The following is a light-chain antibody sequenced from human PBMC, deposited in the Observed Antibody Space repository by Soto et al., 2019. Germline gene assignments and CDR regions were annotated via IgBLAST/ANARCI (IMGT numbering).Light chain of an antibody. J-gene: IGKJ4*01. CDR2: DAS. CDR3: QQYASSPLT. V-gene: IGKV3-20*01. Sequence: EIELTQSPGTLSLSPGERATLSCRASQSVSSSYLAWYQQKPGQAPRLLIYDASSRATGIPDRFSGSGSGTDFTITISRLQPEDFAVYYCQQYASSPLTFGGGTTVELK. CDR1: QSVSSSY.